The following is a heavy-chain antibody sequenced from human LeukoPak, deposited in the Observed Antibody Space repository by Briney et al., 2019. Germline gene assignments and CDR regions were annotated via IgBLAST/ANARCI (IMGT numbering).Heavy chain of an antibody. J-gene: IGHJ4*02. CDR1: GASIYTSSSY. D-gene: IGHD1-26*01. CDR2: INHSGST. Sequence: SETLSLTCTVSGASIYTSSSYWGWIRQPPGKGLEWIGEINHSGSTNYNPSLKSRVTISVDTSKNQFSLKLSSVTAADTAVYYCARSRGSYYYFDYWGQGTLVTVSS. V-gene: IGHV4-39*07. CDR3: ARSRGSYYYFDY.